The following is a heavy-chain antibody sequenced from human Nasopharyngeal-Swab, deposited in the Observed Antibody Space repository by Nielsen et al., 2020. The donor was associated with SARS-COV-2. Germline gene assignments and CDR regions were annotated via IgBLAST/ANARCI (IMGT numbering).Heavy chain of an antibody. D-gene: IGHD1-26*01. J-gene: IGHJ4*02. CDR2: VSDDGNNK. Sequence: WIRQPPGKGLEWVAVVSDDGNNKYYADSVKGRFTISRDNAKNSLYLQMNSLRAEDTAVYYCARGGGSYPYWGQGTLVTVSS. V-gene: IGHV3-30*04. CDR3: ARGGGSYPY.